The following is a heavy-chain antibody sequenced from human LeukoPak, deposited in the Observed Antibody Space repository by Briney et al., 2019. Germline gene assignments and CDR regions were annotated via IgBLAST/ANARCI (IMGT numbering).Heavy chain of an antibody. CDR2: ISYDGSNK. V-gene: IGHV3-30-3*01. CDR1: GFTFSSYA. CDR3: ARDLGSWYLYYYYGMDV. J-gene: IGHJ6*02. D-gene: IGHD6-13*01. Sequence: PGGSLRLSCAASGFTFSSYAMYWVRQAPGKGLEWVAVISYDGSNKYYADSVKGRFTISRDNSKNTLYLQMNSLRAEDTAVYYCARDLGSWYLYYYYGMDVWGQGTTVTVSS.